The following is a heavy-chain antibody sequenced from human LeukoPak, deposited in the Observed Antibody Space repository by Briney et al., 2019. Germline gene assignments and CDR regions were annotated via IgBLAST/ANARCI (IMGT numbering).Heavy chain of an antibody. J-gene: IGHJ6*02. CDR1: GCSTSSYY. D-gene: IGHD6-13*01. V-gene: IGHV4-59*01. CDR3: ARAGSSSWYMPPYYYYGMDV. Sequence: SETLSLTCTVSGCSTSSYYWSWIRQPPGKGLEWIGYIYYSGSTNYNPSLKSRVTISVDTSKNQFSLKLSSVTAADTAVYYCARAGSSSWYMPPYYYYGMDVWGQGTTVTVSS. CDR2: IYYSGST.